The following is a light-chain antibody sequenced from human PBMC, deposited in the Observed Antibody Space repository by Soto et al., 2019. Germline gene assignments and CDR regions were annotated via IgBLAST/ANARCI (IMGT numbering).Light chain of an antibody. CDR1: NSNLENDY. CDR2: DNY. J-gene: IGLJ7*01. Sequence: QSVLTQPPSVSAAPGQKVTISCSGSNSNLENDYIFWYQQFPGTAPKLLIYDNYKRPSGIPDRFSASKSATSATLAITGLQTGDEADYYCGTWRGSLSAVVFGGGTQLTV. CDR3: GTWRGSLSAVV. V-gene: IGLV1-51*01.